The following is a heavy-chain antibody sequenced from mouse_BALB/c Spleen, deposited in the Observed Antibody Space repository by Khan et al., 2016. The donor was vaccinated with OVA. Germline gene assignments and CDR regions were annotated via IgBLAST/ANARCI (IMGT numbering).Heavy chain of an antibody. CDR2: IWGGGGT. CDR1: GFSLSRYN. V-gene: IGHV2-6-4*01. J-gene: IGHJ4*01. Sequence: QVQLKESGPGLVAPSQSLSITCTVSGFSLSRYNIHWVRQPPGKGLEWLGVIWGGGGTDYNSTLKSRLSIRKDTAKSQVLLKMNSLQTNDTAIYYCARAYYRFDGYYAMDYWGQGTSVTVSS. D-gene: IGHD2-14*01. CDR3: ARAYYRFDGYYAMDY.